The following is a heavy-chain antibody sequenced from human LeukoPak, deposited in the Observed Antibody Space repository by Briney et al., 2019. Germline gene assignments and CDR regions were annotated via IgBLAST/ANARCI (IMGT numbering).Heavy chain of an antibody. CDR3: ARASSGFYYYYGMDV. Sequence: SETLSLTCAVYGGSFSGYYWSWLRQPPGKGLEWVGEINHSGSTNYNPSLKSRVTISVDTSKNQFSLKLSSVTAADTAVYYCARASSGFYYYYGMDVWGKGTTVTVSS. V-gene: IGHV4-34*01. J-gene: IGHJ6*04. CDR1: GGSFSGYY. CDR2: INHSGST. D-gene: IGHD3-10*01.